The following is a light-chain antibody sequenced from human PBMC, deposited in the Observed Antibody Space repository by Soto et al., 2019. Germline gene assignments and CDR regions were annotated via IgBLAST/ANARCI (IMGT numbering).Light chain of an antibody. CDR3: SSYTSSSTRV. CDR2: EVS. CDR1: SSDVGGYNY. Sequence: QSALTQPASVSGSPGHSITISCTGTSSDVGGYNYVSWYQQHPGKAPKLMIYEVSNRPSGVSNRFSGSKSGNTASLTISGLQAEDEADYYCSSYTSSSTRVFGGGTKLTV. J-gene: IGLJ3*02. V-gene: IGLV2-14*01.